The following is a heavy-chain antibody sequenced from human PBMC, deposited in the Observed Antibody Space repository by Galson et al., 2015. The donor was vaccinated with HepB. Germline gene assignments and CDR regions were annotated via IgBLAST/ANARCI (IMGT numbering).Heavy chain of an antibody. V-gene: IGHV3-23*01. CDR3: AKGRLGEFGAFDI. D-gene: IGHD3-16*01. CDR2: ISGSGGST. J-gene: IGHJ3*02. Sequence: SLRLSCAASGFTFSSYAMSWVRQAPGKGLEWVSAISGSGGSTYYADSVKGRFTISSDNSKNTLYLQMNSLRAEDTAVYYCAKGRLGEFGAFDIWGQGTMVTVSS. CDR1: GFTFSSYA.